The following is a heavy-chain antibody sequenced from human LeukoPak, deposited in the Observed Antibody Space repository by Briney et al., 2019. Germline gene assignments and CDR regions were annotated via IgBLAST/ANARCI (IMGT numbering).Heavy chain of an antibody. V-gene: IGHV3-53*01. CDR3: ARERSGSSPDAFDI. D-gene: IGHD1-26*01. Sequence: GGSLRLSCAATGFTVSSNYMSWVRQAPGKGLEWVSVIYSGGSTYYADSVKGRFTISRDNSKNTLYLQMNSLRAEDTAVYYCARERSGSSPDAFDIWGQGTMVTVSS. CDR2: IYSGGST. J-gene: IGHJ3*02. CDR1: GFTVSSNY.